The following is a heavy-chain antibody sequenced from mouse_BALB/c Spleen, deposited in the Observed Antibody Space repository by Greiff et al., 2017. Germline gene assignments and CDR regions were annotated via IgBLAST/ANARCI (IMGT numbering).Heavy chain of an antibody. D-gene: IGHD1-2*01. CDR1: GFTFSSYA. CDR3: ARQLRLGYAMDY. CDR2: ISSGGSYT. Sequence: EVQRVESGGGLVKPGGSLKLSCAASGFTFSSYAMSWVRQTPEKRLEWVATISSGGSYTYYPDSVKGRFTISRDNAKNTLYLQMSSLRSEDTAMYYCARQLRLGYAMDYWGQGTSVTVSS. J-gene: IGHJ4*01. V-gene: IGHV5-9-3*01.